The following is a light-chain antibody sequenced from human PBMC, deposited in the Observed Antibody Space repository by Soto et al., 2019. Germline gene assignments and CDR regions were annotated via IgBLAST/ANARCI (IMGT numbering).Light chain of an antibody. CDR2: TVS. Sequence: EIVMTQTPLSLPVTPGEPASISCRSSQSLLDRDDGNIYLDWYVQKTGQXPXXLIYTVSYRAPGVPDRFSGIGSGTDFTLQISRVEADDVGVYYCMQRLEFPLTFGGGTKVDI. V-gene: IGKV2-40*01. CDR1: QSLLDRDDGNIY. CDR3: MQRLEFPLT. J-gene: IGKJ4*01.